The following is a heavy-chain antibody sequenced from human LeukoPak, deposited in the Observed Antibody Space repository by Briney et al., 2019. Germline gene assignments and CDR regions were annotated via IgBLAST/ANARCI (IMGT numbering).Heavy chain of an antibody. CDR3: ARESVAAAAFDY. J-gene: IGHJ4*02. V-gene: IGHV4-59*01. CDR1: GGSISSYY. Sequence: PSETLSLTCTVSGGSISSYYWTWIRQPPGKGLEWIGYIYYTGSTSYSPSLKSRVTISADTSKNQFSLNLGSVTAADTAVYYCARESVAAAAFDYWGRGTLVTVSS. D-gene: IGHD6-13*01. CDR2: IYYTGST.